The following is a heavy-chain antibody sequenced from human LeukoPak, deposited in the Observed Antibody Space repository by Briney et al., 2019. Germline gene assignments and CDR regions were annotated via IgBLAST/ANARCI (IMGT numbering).Heavy chain of an antibody. CDR1: GCSISSSSYY. J-gene: IGHJ4*02. CDR2: IYYSGST. CDR3: ARVAPQLRYFDWLPSATPDHVLFDY. D-gene: IGHD3-9*01. V-gene: IGHV4-39*07. Sequence: SETLSLTCTVSGCSISSSSYYWGWIRQPPGKGLEWIGSIYYSGSTYYNPSLKSRVTISVDTSKNQFSLKLSSVTAADTAVYYCARVAPQLRYFDWLPSATPDHVLFDYWGQGTLVTVSS.